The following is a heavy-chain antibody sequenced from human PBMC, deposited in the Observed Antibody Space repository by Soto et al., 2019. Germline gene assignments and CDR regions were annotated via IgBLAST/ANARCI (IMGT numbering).Heavy chain of an antibody. V-gene: IGHV4-34*01. J-gene: IGHJ6*02. CDR1: GGSFSGYY. CDR2: INHSGST. CDR3: ARKPYYYYYYGMDV. Sequence: PETLSLTCAVYGGSFSGYYWGWIRQPPGKGLEWIGEINHSGSTNYNPSLKSRVTISVDTSKNQFSLKLSSVTAADTAVYYCARKPYYYYYYGMDVWGQGTTVTVSS.